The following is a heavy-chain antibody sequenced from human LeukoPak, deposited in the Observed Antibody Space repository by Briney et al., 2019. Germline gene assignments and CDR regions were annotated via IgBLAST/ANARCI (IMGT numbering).Heavy chain of an antibody. J-gene: IGHJ4*02. V-gene: IGHV4-38-2*02. D-gene: IGHD6-13*01. Sequence: SETLSLTCTVSGYSISSGYYWGWILQPPGKGLEWIGSIYHSGSTYYNPSLKSRVTISVDTSKNQFSLKLSSVTAADTAVYYCARGIAAAAIDYWGQGTLVTVSS. CDR1: GYSISSGYY. CDR2: IYHSGST. CDR3: ARGIAAAAIDY.